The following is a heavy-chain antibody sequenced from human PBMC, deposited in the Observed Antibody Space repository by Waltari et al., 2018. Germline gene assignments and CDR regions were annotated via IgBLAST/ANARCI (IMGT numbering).Heavy chain of an antibody. CDR3: ARLGPSIAARRVYFDY. J-gene: IGHJ4*02. CDR2: IYYSGRT. Sequence: QLQLQESGPGLVKPSETLSLTCTVSGGSISSSSYYWGWIRQPPGKGLEWIGSIYYSGRTYYNPSLKSRVTISVDTSKNQFSLKLSSVTAADTAVYYCARLGPSIAARRVYFDYWGQGTLVTVSS. CDR1: GGSISSSSYY. D-gene: IGHD6-6*01. V-gene: IGHV4-39*01.